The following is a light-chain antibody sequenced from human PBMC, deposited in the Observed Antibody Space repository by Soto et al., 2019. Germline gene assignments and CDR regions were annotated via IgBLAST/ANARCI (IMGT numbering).Light chain of an antibody. CDR3: AAWDDSLNGYV. J-gene: IGLJ1*01. Sequence: QSVLAQPPSASGTPGQRVTISCSVSSSNIGSNTVTWYQQLPGTAPKLLIYNNNQRPSGVPDRFSGSKSGTSASLAISGLQSEDEADYYCAAWDDSLNGYVFGTGTKVTLL. CDR1: SSNIGSNT. CDR2: NNN. V-gene: IGLV1-44*01.